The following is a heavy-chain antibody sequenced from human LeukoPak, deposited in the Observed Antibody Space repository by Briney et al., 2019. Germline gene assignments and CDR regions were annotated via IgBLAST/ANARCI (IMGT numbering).Heavy chain of an antibody. Sequence: ASVKVSCKASGGTFSSYAITWVRQAPGQGLEWMGWISTGNGNTNSGQKFQGRVIMTTDTSTGTAYMELRSLRSDDTAMYYCATANNWNYALGYWGQGTLVTVSS. V-gene: IGHV1-18*01. CDR3: ATANNWNYALGY. D-gene: IGHD1-7*01. CDR2: ISTGNGNT. CDR1: GGTFSSYA. J-gene: IGHJ4*02.